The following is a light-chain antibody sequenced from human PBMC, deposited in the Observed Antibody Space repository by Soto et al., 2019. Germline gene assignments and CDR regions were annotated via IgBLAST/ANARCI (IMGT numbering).Light chain of an antibody. CDR2: AAS. J-gene: IGKJ2*01. CDR3: QQSYSTPLYT. V-gene: IGKV1-39*01. CDR1: QSISSY. Sequence: DIQMTQSPSALSASVGDRVTITCRASQSISSYLNWYQQKPGKAPKLLIYAASSLQSVFPSRFSGSGSGTDFTLTISSLQPEDFAPYSCQQSYSTPLYTFGQGTKLEIK.